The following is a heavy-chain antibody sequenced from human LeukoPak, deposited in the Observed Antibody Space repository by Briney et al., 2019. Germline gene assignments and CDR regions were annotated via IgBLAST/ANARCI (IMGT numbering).Heavy chain of an antibody. CDR3: ARGSHGNYYYYYYMDF. J-gene: IGHJ6*03. V-gene: IGHV4-34*01. CDR1: GGSFSGYY. CDR2: INHSGST. Sequence: SETLSLTCAVYGGSFSGYYWSWIRQPPGKGPEWIGEINHSGSTNYNPSLKSRVTISVDTSKNQFSLKLSSVTAADTAVYYCARGSHGNYYYYYYMDFWGKGTTVTVSS. D-gene: IGHD1-1*01.